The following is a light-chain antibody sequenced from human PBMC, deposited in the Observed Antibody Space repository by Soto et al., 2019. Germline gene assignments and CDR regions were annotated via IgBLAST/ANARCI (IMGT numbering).Light chain of an antibody. CDR2: AAS. V-gene: IGKV1-9*01. CDR1: QGLSSY. J-gene: IGKJ5*01. Sequence: DIQLTQSPSFLSASVGDRVTITCRASQGLSSYLAWYQQKPGKAPNLLIYAASTLQSGVPSRFSGSGSGTEFTLTISSLQHEDVATYCCQHRNGYPITFGQGTRLEIK. CDR3: QHRNGYPIT.